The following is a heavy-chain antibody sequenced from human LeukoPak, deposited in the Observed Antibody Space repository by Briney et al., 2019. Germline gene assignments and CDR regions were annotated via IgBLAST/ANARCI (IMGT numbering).Heavy chain of an antibody. CDR2: ISGSGGST. V-gene: IGHV3-23*01. CDR1: GFTFSTYA. D-gene: IGHD4-17*01. CDR3: AKGEVVTTVIPFDY. Sequence: GSLRLSCAASGFTFSTYAMSWVRQAPGKGLEWVSAISGSGGSTYYADSVKGRFTISRDNSKNTLYLQMNSLRAEDTAVYYCAKGEVVTTVIPFDYWGQGTLVTVSS. J-gene: IGHJ4*02.